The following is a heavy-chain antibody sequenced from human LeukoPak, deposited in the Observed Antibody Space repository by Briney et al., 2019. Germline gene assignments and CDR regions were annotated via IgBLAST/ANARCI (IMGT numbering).Heavy chain of an antibody. D-gene: IGHD1-26*01. J-gene: IGHJ4*02. Sequence: GGSLRLSCEGSAFIFSGHWMNWVRQTPGKGLEWVASIKEDGSVRQYVDSVKGRFTVSRDNAKNTLYLQMNSLRAEDTAVYYCATDRNSGKYYDYWGQGTLVTVSS. V-gene: IGHV3-7*01. CDR1: AFIFSGHW. CDR3: ATDRNSGKYYDY. CDR2: IKEDGSVR.